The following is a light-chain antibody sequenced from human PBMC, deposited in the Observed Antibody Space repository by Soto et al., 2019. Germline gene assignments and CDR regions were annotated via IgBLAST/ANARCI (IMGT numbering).Light chain of an antibody. CDR1: QSINSW. CDR3: QHCYGFPWT. J-gene: IGKJ1*01. V-gene: IGKV1-5*03. Sequence: DIQMTQSPSTLSASVGDRVTITCRASQSINSWVAWYQQKPGKAPKFLIYKASNLESGVPSRFSGSGSGTEFTLTISSLQPDDFAPYYFQHCYGFPWTFGQGTKVEIK. CDR2: KAS.